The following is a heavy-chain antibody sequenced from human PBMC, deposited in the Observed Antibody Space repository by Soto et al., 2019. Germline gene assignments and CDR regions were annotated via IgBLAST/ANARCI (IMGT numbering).Heavy chain of an antibody. J-gene: IGHJ4*02. Sequence: SETLSLTCTVSGGSISSGGYYWSWIRQHPGKGLEWIGYIYYSGSTYYNPSLKSRVTISVDTSKNQFSLKLSSVTAADTAVYYCARDHYDSSGYVYWGQGTLVTVSS. V-gene: IGHV4-31*03. CDR2: IYYSGST. D-gene: IGHD3-22*01. CDR3: ARDHYDSSGYVY. CDR1: GGSISSGGYY.